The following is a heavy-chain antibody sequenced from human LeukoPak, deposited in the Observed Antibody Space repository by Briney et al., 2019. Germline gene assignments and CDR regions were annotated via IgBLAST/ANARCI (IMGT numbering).Heavy chain of an antibody. V-gene: IGHV3-74*01. CDR1: GLTFIAYW. D-gene: IGHD3-9*01. CDR3: ARDLNWLLFDY. Sequence: GGSLRLSCAASGLTFIAYWMHWVRQAPGKGLVWVSRVKYDGSTTTFADSARGRFTISIDNAKNILYLQMNSLRVEDTAVYYCARDLNWLLFDYWGQGTLVTVSS. J-gene: IGHJ4*02. CDR2: VKYDGSTT.